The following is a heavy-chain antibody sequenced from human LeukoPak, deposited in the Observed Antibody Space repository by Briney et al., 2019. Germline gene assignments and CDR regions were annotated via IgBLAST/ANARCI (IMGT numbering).Heavy chain of an antibody. J-gene: IGHJ4*02. CDR3: ARGGADYDIRSGHYLGY. Sequence: ASVKVSCKASGYTFSDLGISWVRQAPGQGLEWMGWISVYHGNTDYAQKFQGGLTMTTETSTSTAYMELRSLKSGDTAIYYCARGGADYDIRSGHYLGYWGQGTLVTVSS. CDR2: ISVYHGNT. V-gene: IGHV1-18*01. CDR1: GYTFSDLG. D-gene: IGHD3-3*01.